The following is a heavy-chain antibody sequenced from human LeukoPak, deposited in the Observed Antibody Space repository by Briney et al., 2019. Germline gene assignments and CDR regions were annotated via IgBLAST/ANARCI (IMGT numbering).Heavy chain of an antibody. V-gene: IGHV3-30*18. J-gene: IGHJ4*02. Sequence: GGSLTLSCAASGFTFSSYAMSWVRQAPGKGLEWVAVISYDGSNKYYADSVKGRFTISRDNSKNTLYLQMNSLRAEDTAVYYCAKDSQQWLMYYFDYWGQGTLVTVSS. CDR3: AKDSQQWLMYYFDY. D-gene: IGHD6-19*01. CDR2: ISYDGSNK. CDR1: GFTFSSYA.